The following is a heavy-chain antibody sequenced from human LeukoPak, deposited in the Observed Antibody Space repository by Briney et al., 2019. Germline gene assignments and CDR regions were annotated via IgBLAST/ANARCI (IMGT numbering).Heavy chain of an antibody. V-gene: IGHV4-34*01. CDR2: INHSGST. Sequence: SETLSLTCAVYGGSFRGFYWSWIREPPGKGLEWIGEINHSGSTNYNPSLKSRVTISVDTSKNQFSLKLSSVTAADTAVYYCARRDYYDSSGFGNWGQGTLVTVSS. D-gene: IGHD3-22*01. J-gene: IGHJ4*02. CDR1: GGSFRGFY. CDR3: ARRDYYDSSGFGN.